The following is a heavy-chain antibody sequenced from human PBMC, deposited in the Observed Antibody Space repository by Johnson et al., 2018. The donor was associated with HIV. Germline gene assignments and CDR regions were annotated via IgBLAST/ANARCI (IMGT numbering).Heavy chain of an antibody. D-gene: IGHD5-24*01. CDR2: IGTAGDT. V-gene: IGHV3-13*01. Sequence: VQLVESGGGLVQPGGSLRLSCAASGFTFSSYDMPWVRQATGKGLEWVSAIGTAGDTYYADSVKGRFTVTRDNRKNSLYLQMNSLSTEDTALYYCAKAESNYGRAFDIWGQGTMVTVSS. CDR3: AKAESNYGRAFDI. CDR1: GFTFSSYD. J-gene: IGHJ3*02.